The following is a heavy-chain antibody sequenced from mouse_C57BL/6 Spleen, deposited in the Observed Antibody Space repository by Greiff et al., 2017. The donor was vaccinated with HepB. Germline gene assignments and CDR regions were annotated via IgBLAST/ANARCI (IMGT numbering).Heavy chain of an antibody. CDR1: GYTFTSYG. Sequence: QVQLKQSGAELARPGASVKLSCKASGYTFTSYGISWVKQRTGQGLEWIGEIYPRSGNTYYNEKFKGKATLTADKSSSTAYMELRSLTSEDSAVYFCARGMILGRYDGYYDGAMDYWGQGTSVTVSS. J-gene: IGHJ4*01. V-gene: IGHV1-81*01. CDR2: IYPRSGNT. CDR3: ARGMILGRYDGYYDGAMDY. D-gene: IGHD2-3*01.